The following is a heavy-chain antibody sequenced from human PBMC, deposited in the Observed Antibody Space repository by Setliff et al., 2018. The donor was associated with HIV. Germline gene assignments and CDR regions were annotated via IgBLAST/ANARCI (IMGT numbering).Heavy chain of an antibody. D-gene: IGHD3-16*01. CDR1: RGSISSGGYY. Sequence: SETLSLTCTVSRGSISSGGYYWSWIRQHPERGLEWIGYIYYSGSTYYNPSLKSRVTISVDTYKNQFSLKLNSVTAADTAVYYCARVPLSSPSRPGGYFDYWGQGTLVTVSS. CDR3: ARVPLSSPSRPGGYFDY. J-gene: IGHJ4*02. V-gene: IGHV4-31*03. CDR2: IYYSGST.